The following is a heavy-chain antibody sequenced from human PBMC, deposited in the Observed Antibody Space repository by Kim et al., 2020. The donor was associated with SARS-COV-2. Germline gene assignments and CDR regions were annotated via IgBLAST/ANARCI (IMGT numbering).Heavy chain of an antibody. J-gene: IGHJ4*02. CDR2: IGITGGNT. Sequence: GGSLRLSCEASGFTFTSYAMTWVRQAPGKGLEWVASIGITGGNTYYADSVKGRFTISRDNSRDTLCLHMNSLRAEDTAVYYCTKRTSGAWPFDYWGQGTLVTVSS. D-gene: IGHD2-2*01. CDR3: TKRTSGAWPFDY. V-gene: IGHV3-23*01. CDR1: GFTFTSYA.